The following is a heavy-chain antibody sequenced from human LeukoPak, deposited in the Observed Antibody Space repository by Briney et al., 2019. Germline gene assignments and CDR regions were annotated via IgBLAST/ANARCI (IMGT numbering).Heavy chain of an antibody. V-gene: IGHV4-38-2*02. CDR3: ARDLGRGFY. Sequence: SETLSLTCTVSGYSISSGCYWGWIRQPPGKGLEWIGSIYHSGSTYYNPSLKSRVTISVDTSKNQFSLKLSSVTAADTAVYYCARDLGRGFYWGQGTLVTVSS. J-gene: IGHJ4*02. D-gene: IGHD3-10*01. CDR1: GYSISSGCY. CDR2: IYHSGST.